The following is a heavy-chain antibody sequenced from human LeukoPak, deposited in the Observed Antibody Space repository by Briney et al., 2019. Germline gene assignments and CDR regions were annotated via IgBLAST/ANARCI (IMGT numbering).Heavy chain of an antibody. Sequence: GGSLRLSCAASGFTFSSYAMSWVRQTPGKGLEWVSGISGSDASTYYTDSVKGRFTISRDNSKNTLYLHMNSLRAEDTAVYYCATGYSDSLRSPLDSWGQGTLVTVSS. D-gene: IGHD3-22*01. CDR1: GFTFSSYA. CDR3: ATGYSDSLRSPLDS. V-gene: IGHV3-23*01. CDR2: ISGSDAST. J-gene: IGHJ5*01.